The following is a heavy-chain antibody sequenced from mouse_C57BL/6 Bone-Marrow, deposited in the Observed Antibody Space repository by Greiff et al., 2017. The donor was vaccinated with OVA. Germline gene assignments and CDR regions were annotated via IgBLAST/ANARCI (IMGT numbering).Heavy chain of an antibody. D-gene: IGHD2-4*01. J-gene: IGHJ2*01. V-gene: IGHV5-17*01. Sequence: EVMLVESGGGLVKPGGSLKLSCAASGFTFSDYGMHWVRQAPEKGLEWVAYISSGGSTIYYPDTVKGRFTISRDNAKNTLFLQMNSLRSEDTAMYYCARYDFFYWGQGTALTVSA. CDR1: GFTFSDYG. CDR2: ISSGGSTI. CDR3: ARYDFFY.